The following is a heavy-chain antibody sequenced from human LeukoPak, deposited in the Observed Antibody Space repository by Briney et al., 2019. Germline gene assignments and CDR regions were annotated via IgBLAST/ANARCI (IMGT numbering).Heavy chain of an antibody. CDR2: MNPNSGHT. Sequence: ASVKVSCKASGYTFTTYDINWVRQATGQGLEWTGWMNPNSGHTGYAQKFQGRVTMTRNTSISTAYMELRSLRSEDTAVYYCARARLRTHPYYWGQGTLVTVSS. CDR3: ARARLRTHPYY. J-gene: IGHJ4*02. D-gene: IGHD2-2*01. V-gene: IGHV1-8*01. CDR1: GYTFTTYD.